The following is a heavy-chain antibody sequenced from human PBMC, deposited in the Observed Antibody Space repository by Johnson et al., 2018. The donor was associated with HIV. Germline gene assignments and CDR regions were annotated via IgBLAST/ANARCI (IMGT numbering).Heavy chain of an antibody. CDR3: ARGLKGAFDN. D-gene: IGHD3/OR15-3a*01. J-gene: IGHJ3*02. CDR2: IWYDGSNK. Sequence: QVQLVESGGGVVQPGRSLRLSCTAPGFTFSSYGMHWVRQAPGKGLEWVAVIWYDGSNKYYADSVKGRFTISRDNSKKTLYLQMTTLRPEDTAVYYCARGLKGAFDNWGRGTRVTVSA. CDR1: GFTFSSYG. V-gene: IGHV3-33*01.